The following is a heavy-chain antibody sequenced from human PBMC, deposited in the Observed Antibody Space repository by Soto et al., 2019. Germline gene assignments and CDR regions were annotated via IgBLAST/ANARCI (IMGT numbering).Heavy chain of an antibody. J-gene: IGHJ4*02. Sequence: RXECLKISVQCSGYTFSNFWIGWVRQLPGKGLEWMGIIYPGDHETRYSPSFHGKVTISADKSINTAYLQWNSLEASDTAFYFCARSPRSSPYFDYWGQGALVTVSS. V-gene: IGHV5-51*01. CDR3: ARSPRSSPYFDY. D-gene: IGHD6-13*01. CDR2: IYPGDHET. CDR1: GYTFSNFW.